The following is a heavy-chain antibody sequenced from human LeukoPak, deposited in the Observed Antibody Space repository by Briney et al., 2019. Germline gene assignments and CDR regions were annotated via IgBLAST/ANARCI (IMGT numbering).Heavy chain of an antibody. CDR2: IYSGGST. Sequence: GGSLRDSRAASGVTVSSNFMSWVPQAPRKGLGWVSDIYSGGSTYYADSVKGRFTISRDHTKNTPDLQMNSLRAEDTAVYYWARGGYSYGFDYWRQATLVTLSS. D-gene: IGHD5-18*01. V-gene: IGHV3-53*01. CDR1: GVTVSSNF. CDR3: ARGGYSYGFDY. J-gene: IGHJ4*02.